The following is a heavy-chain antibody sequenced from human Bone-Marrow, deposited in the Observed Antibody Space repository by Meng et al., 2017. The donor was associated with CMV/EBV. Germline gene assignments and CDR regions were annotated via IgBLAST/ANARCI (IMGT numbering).Heavy chain of an antibody. D-gene: IGHD3-9*01. Sequence: KASGYTFTGDYMHWVRQAPGQGLEWMGWINPNSGGTNYAQKFQGRVTMTRDTSISTAYMELSRLRSDDTAVYYCARRGHDILTGYYYWGQGTLVTVSS. CDR1: GYTFTGDY. CDR3: ARRGHDILTGYYY. V-gene: IGHV1-2*02. CDR2: INPNSGGT. J-gene: IGHJ4*02.